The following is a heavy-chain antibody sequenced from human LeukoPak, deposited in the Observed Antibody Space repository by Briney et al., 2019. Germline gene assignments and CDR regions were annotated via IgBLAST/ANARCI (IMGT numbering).Heavy chain of an antibody. Sequence: ASVKVSCKASGGTFSSYAISWVRQAPGQGLEWMGGIIPIFGTANYAQKFQGRVTITTDESTSTAYMELSSLRSEGTAVYYCASGGDRYYFDYWGQGTLVTVSS. J-gene: IGHJ4*02. D-gene: IGHD2-21*02. CDR1: GGTFSSYA. CDR2: IIPIFGTA. CDR3: ASGGDRYYFDY. V-gene: IGHV1-69*05.